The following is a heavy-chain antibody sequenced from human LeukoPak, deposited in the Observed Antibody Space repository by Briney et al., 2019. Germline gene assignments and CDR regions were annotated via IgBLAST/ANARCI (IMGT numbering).Heavy chain of an antibody. V-gene: IGHV3-21*01. Sequence: GGSLRLSCAASGFTFSSYSMNWVRQAPGKGLEWVSSISSSSSYIYYADSVKGRFTISRDNAKNSLYLQMNSLRAEDTAVYYCARDRVVGATTSNYFDYWGQGTLVTVS. D-gene: IGHD1-26*01. J-gene: IGHJ4*02. CDR3: ARDRVVGATTSNYFDY. CDR2: ISSSSSYI. CDR1: GFTFSSYS.